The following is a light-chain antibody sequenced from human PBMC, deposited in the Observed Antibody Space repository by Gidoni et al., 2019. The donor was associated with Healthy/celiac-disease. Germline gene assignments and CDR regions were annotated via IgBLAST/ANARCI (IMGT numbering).Light chain of an antibody. J-gene: IGKJ5*01. CDR2: DAS. CDR3: QQRSHWPPIT. V-gene: IGKV3-11*01. Sequence: EIVLTQSPATLSLSPGERATRSCRASQSVSSYLSWYQQKPGQAPRLLLYDASNRATGIPARFSGSGSGTDFTLTISSLEPEDFAVYYCQQRSHWPPITFGQGTRLEIK. CDR1: QSVSSY.